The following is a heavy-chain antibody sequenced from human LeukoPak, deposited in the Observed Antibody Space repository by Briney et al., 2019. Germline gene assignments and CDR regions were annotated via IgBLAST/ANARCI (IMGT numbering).Heavy chain of an antibody. CDR3: ARGSLSVYSGYDYFDY. V-gene: IGHV3-7*01. CDR1: RFTFSSYW. CDR2: IKQDGSEK. D-gene: IGHD5-12*01. Sequence: PGGSLRLSCAASRFTFSSYWMSWVRQAPGKGLERVANIKQDGSEKYYVDSVKGRFTISRDNAKNSLYLQMNSLRAEDTAVYYCARGSLSVYSGYDYFDYWGQGTLVTVSS. J-gene: IGHJ4*02.